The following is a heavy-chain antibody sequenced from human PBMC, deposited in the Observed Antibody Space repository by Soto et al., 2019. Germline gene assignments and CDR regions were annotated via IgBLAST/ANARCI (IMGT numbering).Heavy chain of an antibody. Sequence: QVHLVESGGDLVKPGGSLRLSCVASGFSFSDYSMTWMRQAPGGGLDFVAFISNTAITDYYADSVKGRFTISRDNARNSVYLQKDSLRAEDAAVYYCAGDFHQMLSHTHYYYCLDVWGTGTTVTVSS. CDR1: GFSFSDYS. D-gene: IGHD2-2*01. CDR2: ISNTAITD. V-gene: IGHV3-11*01. CDR3: AGDFHQMLSHTHYYYCLDV. J-gene: IGHJ6*03.